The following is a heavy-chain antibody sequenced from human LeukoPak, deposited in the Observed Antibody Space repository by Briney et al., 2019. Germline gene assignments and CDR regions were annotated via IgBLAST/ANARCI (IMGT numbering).Heavy chain of an antibody. CDR1: GGSISSGSYY. D-gene: IGHD4-17*01. J-gene: IGHJ4*02. Sequence: ASETLSLTCTVSGGSISSGSYYWSWIRQPAGKGLEWIGRIYTSGSTNYNPSLKSRVTISVDTSKNQFSLKLSSVTAADTAVYYCARRDGDYFGFDYWGQGTLVTVSS. CDR2: IYTSGST. CDR3: ARRDGDYFGFDY. V-gene: IGHV4-61*02.